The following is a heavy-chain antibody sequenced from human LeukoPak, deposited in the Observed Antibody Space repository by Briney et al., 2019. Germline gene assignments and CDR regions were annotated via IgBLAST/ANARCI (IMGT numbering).Heavy chain of an antibody. D-gene: IGHD3-16*02. CDR3: AKGRYLTTRGGGGAGFLDY. V-gene: IGHV4-34*01. CDR1: GGSFSGYY. CDR2: INHSGST. J-gene: IGHJ4*02. Sequence: SETLSLTCAVSGGSFSGYYWNWIRHPPGKGREWIGEINHSGSTHYNTSLKSRITISVDTSQKQFSLRLTPVAAAATAVYSVAKGRYLTTRGGGGAGFLDYWGQGSLVSVST.